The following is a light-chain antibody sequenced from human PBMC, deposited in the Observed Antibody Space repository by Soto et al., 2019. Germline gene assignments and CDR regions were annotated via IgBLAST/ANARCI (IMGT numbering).Light chain of an antibody. Sequence: QSVLTQPPSASGSPGQSVTISCTGTSSDVGGYNYVSWYQQHPGKAPKLMIYDVSKRPSGVPDRFSGPKSGNTASLTVSGLQAEDEADYYCSSYVGSNNFVFGTGTQLTVL. CDR3: SSYVGSNNFV. CDR1: SSDVGGYNY. V-gene: IGLV2-8*01. J-gene: IGLJ1*01. CDR2: DVS.